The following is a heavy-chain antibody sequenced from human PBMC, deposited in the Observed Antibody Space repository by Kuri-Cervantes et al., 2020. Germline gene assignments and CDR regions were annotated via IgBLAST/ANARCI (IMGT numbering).Heavy chain of an antibody. CDR3: ARDKHSYGLATKDY. J-gene: IGHJ4*02. CDR2: ISSSSSYI. D-gene: IGHD5-18*01. Sequence: GESLKIFWAASGFTFSSYSMNWVRQAPGKGLEWVSSISSSSSYIYYTDSVKGRFTISRDDSKNTLYLQMKSLRAEDTAVYYCARDKHSYGLATKDYWGQGTMVTVSS. V-gene: IGHV3-21*01. CDR1: GFTFSSYS.